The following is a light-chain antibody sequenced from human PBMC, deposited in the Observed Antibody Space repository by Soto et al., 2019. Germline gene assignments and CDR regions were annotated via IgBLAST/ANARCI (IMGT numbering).Light chain of an antibody. CDR1: SSNIGAGYV. CDR3: QSYDSSLSGWV. CDR2: GNS. Sequence: QSVLTQPPSVSGAPGQRVTISCTGSSSNIGAGYVVHWYQQLPGTAPKLLIYGNSNRPSGVPDRFSGSKSGTSASLAITGLQAEDEADYYCQSYDSSLSGWVFGTGTQLTVL. J-gene: IGLJ1*01. V-gene: IGLV1-40*01.